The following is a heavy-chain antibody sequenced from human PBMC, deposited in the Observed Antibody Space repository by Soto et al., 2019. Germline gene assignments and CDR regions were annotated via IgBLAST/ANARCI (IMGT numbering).Heavy chain of an antibody. CDR3: AKDPCWGYEYYFDY. CDR2: ISSSGGST. D-gene: IGHD7-27*01. J-gene: IGHJ4*02. V-gene: IGHV3-23*01. Sequence: EVQLLESGGGLVHAGGSRRLSCAASGFTFSSYAMGWVRQAPGNGLEWVSAISSSGGSTYYADSVEGRFTISRDNAENTLYLLMNSLRAEDTAVYYCAKDPCWGYEYYFDYWGQGTQVTVCS. CDR1: GFTFSSYA.